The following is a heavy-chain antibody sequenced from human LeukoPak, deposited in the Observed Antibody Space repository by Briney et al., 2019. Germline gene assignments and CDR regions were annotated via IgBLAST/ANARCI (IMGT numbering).Heavy chain of an antibody. CDR3: TRDPRPNCGGDCYSNGMDV. Sequence: GRSLRLCGGASGFTCGYHGLLWVRQATDKGLEWVAIIWYDGSKKYYADSVKGRFTISRDTSKNALYLQMNSLRADDMAVYYCTRDPRPNCGGDCYSNGMDVWGKGTTVTVSS. V-gene: IGHV3-33*01. D-gene: IGHD2-21*02. J-gene: IGHJ6*04. CDR2: IWYDGSKK. CDR1: GFTCGYHG.